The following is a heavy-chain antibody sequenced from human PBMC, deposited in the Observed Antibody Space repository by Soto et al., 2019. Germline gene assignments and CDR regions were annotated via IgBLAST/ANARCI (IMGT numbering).Heavy chain of an antibody. D-gene: IGHD6-6*01. Sequence: PSETLSLTCAVYGGSFSGYYWSWIRQPPGKGLEWIGEINHSGSTNYNPSLMSRVTISVDTSKNQFSLKLSPVTAADTAVYYCARGRGGIAARPDVTYYYYYGMDVWGQGTTVTVSS. V-gene: IGHV4-34*01. J-gene: IGHJ6*02. CDR3: ARGRGGIAARPDVTYYYYYGMDV. CDR2: INHSGST. CDR1: GGSFSGYY.